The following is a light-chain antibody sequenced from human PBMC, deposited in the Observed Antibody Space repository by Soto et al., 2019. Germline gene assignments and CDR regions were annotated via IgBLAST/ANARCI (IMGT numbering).Light chain of an antibody. CDR2: DVS. Sequence: DIQMTQSPSTLSASVGDRVTITFRASQSFSNWLAWYQQKPGKAPKLLIYDVSSLQSGVPSRFSGSGSGTEFPLTISTLQPDDSATYYCQQYSSYWTFGQGTKVEIK. CDR3: QQYSSYWT. CDR1: QSFSNW. V-gene: IGKV1-5*01. J-gene: IGKJ1*01.